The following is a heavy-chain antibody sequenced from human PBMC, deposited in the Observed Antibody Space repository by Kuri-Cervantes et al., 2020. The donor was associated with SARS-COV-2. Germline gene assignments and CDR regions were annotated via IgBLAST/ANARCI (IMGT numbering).Heavy chain of an antibody. D-gene: IGHD6-6*01. Sequence: LRLSCTVSGGSISSGDYYWSWIRQPPGKGLEWIGYIYHSGSTYYNPSLKSRVTISVDRSKNQFSLKLSSVTAADTAVYYCARETSTYSSSIDYWGQGTLVTVSS. V-gene: IGHV4-30-4*08. CDR3: ARETSTYSSSIDY. J-gene: IGHJ4*02. CDR2: IYHSGST. CDR1: GGSISSGDYY.